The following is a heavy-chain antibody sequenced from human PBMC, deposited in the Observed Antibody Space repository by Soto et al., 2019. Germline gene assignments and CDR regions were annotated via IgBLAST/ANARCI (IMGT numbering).Heavy chain of an antibody. Sequence: ASVKVSCKASGYTFTGYYMDWVRQAPGQGLEWVGWMNPNSGGTNYAQKFQGRVTMTRDTPSSTAYMELSRLRSDDTAVYYCASGTSYYDFWSGHAEAYFDYWGQGTLVTVSS. CDR1: GYTFTGYY. CDR2: MNPNSGGT. D-gene: IGHD3-3*01. V-gene: IGHV1-2*02. J-gene: IGHJ4*02. CDR3: ASGTSYYDFWSGHAEAYFDY.